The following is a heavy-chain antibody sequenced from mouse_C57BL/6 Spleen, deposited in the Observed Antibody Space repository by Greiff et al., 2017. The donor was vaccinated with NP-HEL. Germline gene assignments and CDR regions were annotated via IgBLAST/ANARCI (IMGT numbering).Heavy chain of an antibody. V-gene: IGHV1-50*01. CDR3: ARSDYDRTWFAY. CDR2: IDPSDSYT. D-gene: IGHD2-4*01. Sequence: QVQLQQSGAELVKPGASVKLSCKASGYTFTSYWMQWVKQRPGQGLEWIGEIDPSDSYTNYNQKFKGKATLTVDTSSSTAYMQLSSLTSEDSAVYYCARSDYDRTWFAYWGQGTLVTVSA. CDR1: GYTFTSYW. J-gene: IGHJ3*01.